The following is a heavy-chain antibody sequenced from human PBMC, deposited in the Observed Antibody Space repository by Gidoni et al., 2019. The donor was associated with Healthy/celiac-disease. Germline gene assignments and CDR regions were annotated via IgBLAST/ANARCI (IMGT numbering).Heavy chain of an antibody. Sequence: KPSETLSLTCTVSGGSISSSSYYWGWIRQPPGKGLEWIGSIYYSGSTYYNPSLKSRVTISVDTSKNQFSLKLSSVTAADTAVYYCARGTNYYDSSGYRGNFDYWGQGTLVTVSS. J-gene: IGHJ4*02. V-gene: IGHV4-39*01. D-gene: IGHD3-22*01. CDR1: GGSISSSSYY. CDR3: ARGTNYYDSSGYRGNFDY. CDR2: IYYSGST.